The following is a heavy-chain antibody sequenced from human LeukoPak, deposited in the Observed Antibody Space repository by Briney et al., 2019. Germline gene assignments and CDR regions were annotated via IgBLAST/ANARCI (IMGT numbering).Heavy chain of an antibody. CDR3: ARYGYYYDSSGYYYIRY. CDR2: ITTYNGNT. CDR1: GYTFTSYG. Sequence: VASVKVSCKASGYTFTSYGISWVRQAPGQGLERMGWITTYNGNTDYAQKLQGRVTMTTDTSTSTAYMELRSLRSDDTAVYYCARYGYYYDSSGYYYIRYWGQGTLVTVSS. J-gene: IGHJ4*02. V-gene: IGHV1-18*01. D-gene: IGHD3-22*01.